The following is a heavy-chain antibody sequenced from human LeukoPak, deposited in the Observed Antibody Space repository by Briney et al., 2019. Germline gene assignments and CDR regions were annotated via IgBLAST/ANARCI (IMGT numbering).Heavy chain of an antibody. V-gene: IGHV3-53*01. Sequence: GGSLRLSCAASGFTVSSNYMSWVRQAPGKGLEWVSVIYSGGSTFYADSVKGRFTISRDNAKNSLYLQMNSLRAEDTAVYYCAREGSGYFDYWGQGTLVTVSS. CDR3: AREGSGYFDY. J-gene: IGHJ4*02. CDR2: IYSGGST. CDR1: GFTVSSNY. D-gene: IGHD3-10*01.